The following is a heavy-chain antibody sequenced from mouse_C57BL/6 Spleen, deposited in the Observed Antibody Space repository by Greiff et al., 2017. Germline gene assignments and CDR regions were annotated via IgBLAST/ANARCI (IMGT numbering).Heavy chain of an antibody. CDR3: ARGDGNLSYFDV. V-gene: IGHV1-69*01. Sequence: QVQLQQPGAELVMPGASVKLSCKASGYTFTSYWMHWVKQRPGQGLEWIGEIDPSDSYTNYNQQFKGKATLTVDKSSSTAYMQLSSLSSEASAVYYCARGDGNLSYFDVWGTGTTVTVSS. J-gene: IGHJ1*03. CDR1: GYTFTSYW. CDR2: IDPSDSYT. D-gene: IGHD2-1*01.